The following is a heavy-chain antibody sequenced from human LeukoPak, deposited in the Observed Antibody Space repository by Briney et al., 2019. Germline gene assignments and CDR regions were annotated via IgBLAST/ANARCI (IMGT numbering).Heavy chain of an antibody. D-gene: IGHD3-22*01. CDR2: IGGSGSRT. Sequence: GGSLRLSCAASGFTFSNCAMSWVRQAPGKGLEWVSVIGGSGSRTYYADSVKGRFTISRDNSKNTLYLQMSSLRAEDTAVYYCAKVKPDYYHNSGYQYHFDYWGQGTLVTVSS. V-gene: IGHV3-23*01. CDR1: GFTFSNCA. J-gene: IGHJ4*02. CDR3: AKVKPDYYHNSGYQYHFDY.